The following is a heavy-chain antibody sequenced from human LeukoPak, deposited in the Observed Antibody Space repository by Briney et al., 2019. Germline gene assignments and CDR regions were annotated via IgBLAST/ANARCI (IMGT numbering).Heavy chain of an antibody. J-gene: IGHJ4*02. CDR1: GGTFSSYA. Sequence: SVKVSCKASGGTFSSYAISWVRQAPGQGLEWMGGIIPIFGTANYAQKFQGRVTITADKSTSTAYMELSSLRSEDTAVYYCARRGYSYGYNFDYWGQGPLVTVSS. D-gene: IGHD5-18*01. CDR2: IIPIFGTA. V-gene: IGHV1-69*06. CDR3: ARRGYSYGYNFDY.